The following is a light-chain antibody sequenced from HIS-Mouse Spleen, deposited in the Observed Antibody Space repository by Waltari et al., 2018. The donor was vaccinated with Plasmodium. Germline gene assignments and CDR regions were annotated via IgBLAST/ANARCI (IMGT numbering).Light chain of an antibody. CDR3: QQYNSYYT. Sequence: AIQMTQSPSSLSASVGDRVTITCRASQGIRNDLGWYQQKPGKAPKLLISAASSLQSGVPSRFSGSGSGTDFTLTISSLQPEDFATYYCQQYNSYYTFGQGTKLEIK. J-gene: IGKJ2*01. CDR1: QGIRND. CDR2: AAS. V-gene: IGKV1-6*01.